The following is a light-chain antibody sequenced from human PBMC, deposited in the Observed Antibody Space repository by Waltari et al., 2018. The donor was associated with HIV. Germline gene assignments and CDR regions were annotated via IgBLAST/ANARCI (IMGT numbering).Light chain of an antibody. J-gene: IGLJ3*02. Sequence: QSVLTQPPSASGTPGPRVTISCSGSRSNIASNTVNWYQQLPGTAPKLLIYSNKQPPSGVPDRFSGSKSGTSASRAISRVQSEDEAEYYCAAWDDNLNGWVFGGGTKLTVL. CDR2: SNK. V-gene: IGLV1-44*01. CDR1: RSNIASNT. CDR3: AAWDDNLNGWV.